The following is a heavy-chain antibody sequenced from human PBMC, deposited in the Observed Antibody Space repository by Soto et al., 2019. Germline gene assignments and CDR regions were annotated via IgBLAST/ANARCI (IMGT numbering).Heavy chain of an antibody. D-gene: IGHD2-15*01. CDR3: ARTVVVVVAATGNYYYYGMDV. Sequence: GASLKFSCKRSGYSVTSYWISWVRQMPGRGLVWMGRIDPRDPYTNYSPPFQGHVTISANKSISTAYLQWSSLKASDTAMYYCARTVVVVVAATGNYYYYGMDVWGQGTTVTVSS. V-gene: IGHV5-10-1*01. J-gene: IGHJ6*02. CDR2: IDPRDPYT. CDR1: GYSVTSYW.